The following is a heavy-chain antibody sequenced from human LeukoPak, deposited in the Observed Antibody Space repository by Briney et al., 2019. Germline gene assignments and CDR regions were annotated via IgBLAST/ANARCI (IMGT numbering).Heavy chain of an antibody. Sequence: KPGGSLRLSCAASGFTVSSNYMIWVRQAPGKGLEWVSSIGSSSTYIYYADSVKGRFTISRDNARKSLYLQMNSLRAVDTAVYYCARGASVVAGNDNAFNMWGQGTMVTVSS. CDR1: GFTVSSNY. V-gene: IGHV3-21*01. J-gene: IGHJ3*02. D-gene: IGHD6-19*01. CDR3: ARGASVVAGNDNAFNM. CDR2: IGSSSTYI.